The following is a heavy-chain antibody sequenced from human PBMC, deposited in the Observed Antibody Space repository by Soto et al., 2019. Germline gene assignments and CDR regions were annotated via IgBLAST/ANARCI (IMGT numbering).Heavy chain of an antibody. J-gene: IGHJ4*02. CDR2: IIPIFGTT. D-gene: IGHD4-4*01. CDR3: ARVTDSNFLY. CDR1: GGTFSSYA. Sequence: ASVKVSCKASGGTFSSYAISWVRQAPGQGLQWMGGIIPIFGTTNYAQKFQGRVTITADESTSTVYMELSSLRSEDTAVYYCARVTDSNFLYWGQGALVTVSS. V-gene: IGHV1-69*13.